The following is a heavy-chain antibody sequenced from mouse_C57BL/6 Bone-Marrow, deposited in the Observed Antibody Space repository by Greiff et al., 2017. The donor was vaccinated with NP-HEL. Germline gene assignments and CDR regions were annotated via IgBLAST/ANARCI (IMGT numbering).Heavy chain of an antibody. V-gene: IGHV5-17*01. Sequence: EVQVVESGGGLVKPGGSLKLSCAASGFTFSDYGMHWVRQAPEKGLEWVAYISSGSSTIYYADTVKGRFTISRDNAKNTLFLQMTSLMSEDTAMYYCARAGLYSNSFAYWGQGTLVTVSA. D-gene: IGHD2-5*01. CDR1: GFTFSDYG. CDR3: ARAGLYSNSFAY. J-gene: IGHJ3*01. CDR2: ISSGSSTI.